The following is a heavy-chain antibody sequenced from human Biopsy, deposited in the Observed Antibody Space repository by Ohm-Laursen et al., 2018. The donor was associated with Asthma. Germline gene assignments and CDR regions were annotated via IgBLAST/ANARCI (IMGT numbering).Heavy chain of an antibody. CDR2: ISYTGSA. CDR1: GGSMSSSSYY. D-gene: IGHD7-27*01. Sequence: TLSLTCTVSGGSMSSSSYYWGWIRQPPGKGLEWMGSISYTGSAYHNPPLKSRVTISVDTSKNPFSRKLSSVTAADTAVYYCARHWDWGSFFDYWGQGTPVTVSS. CDR3: ARHWDWGSFFDY. J-gene: IGHJ4*02. V-gene: IGHV4-39*01.